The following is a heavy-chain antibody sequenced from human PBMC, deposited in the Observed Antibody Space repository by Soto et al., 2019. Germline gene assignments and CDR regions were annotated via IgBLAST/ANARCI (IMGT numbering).Heavy chain of an antibody. CDR2: IRSKGHNYAT. CDR1: GFPFSGSA. D-gene: IGHD3-16*01. J-gene: IGHJ5*02. CDR3: TRDLFSYDYSGILWFDP. Sequence: EVQLVESGGGLVQPGGSLKLSCAASGFPFSGSAMYWVRQASGKGPEWVGRIRSKGHNYATEYAASVKGRFTISRDDSKNTAYLQMNSLQTEDTAVYYCTRDLFSYDYSGILWFDPWGQGTLVTVSS. V-gene: IGHV3-73*02.